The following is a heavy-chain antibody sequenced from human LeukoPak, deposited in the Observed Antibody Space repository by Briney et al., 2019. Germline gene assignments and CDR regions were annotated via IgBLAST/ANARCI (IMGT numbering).Heavy chain of an antibody. J-gene: IGHJ4*02. CDR1: GGTFSSYA. CDR2: IIPIFGTA. Sequence: SVKVSCKASGGTFSSYAISWVRQAPGQGLEWMGGIIPIFGTANYAQKFQGRVTITADESTSTAYMELSSLRSDDTAVYYCAREYYFYDSSGYSSYYFDYWGQGTLVTVSS. CDR3: AREYYFYDSSGYSSYYFDY. D-gene: IGHD3-22*01. V-gene: IGHV1-69*01.